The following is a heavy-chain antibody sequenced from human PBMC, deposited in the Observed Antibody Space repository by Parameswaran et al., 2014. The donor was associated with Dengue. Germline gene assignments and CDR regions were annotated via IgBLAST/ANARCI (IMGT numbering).Heavy chain of an antibody. V-gene: IGHV3-15*01. CDR2: IKSKADGGIA. J-gene: IGHJ4*02. CDR3: TTPTRVISGVVNDY. D-gene: IGHD3-3*01. Sequence: VRQMPGKGLEWVGLIKSKADGGIADYAAPVEGRFTISADDSRNTVYLQMNSLKIEDTAVYYCTTPTRVISGVVNDYWGQGTPVTVSS.